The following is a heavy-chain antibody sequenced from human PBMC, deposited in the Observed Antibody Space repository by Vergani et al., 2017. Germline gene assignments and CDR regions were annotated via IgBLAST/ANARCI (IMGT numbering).Heavy chain of an antibody. CDR1: CASLRSSYYY. CDR2: IYYSGST. CDR3: ARQSTVEWLEKLGWMDR. D-gene: IGHD6-19*01. V-gene: IGHV4-39*01. Sequence: QLQLQESGPGLVKPSATLSLPFSVSCASLRSSYYYWGWIRHPPGKGLEWIGSIYYSGSTYNNPSLKSRVTISVDTSKNQLSLKLGSVTAADTAVYFCARQSTVEWLEKLGWMDRWGQGILVTVSS. J-gene: IGHJ5*02.